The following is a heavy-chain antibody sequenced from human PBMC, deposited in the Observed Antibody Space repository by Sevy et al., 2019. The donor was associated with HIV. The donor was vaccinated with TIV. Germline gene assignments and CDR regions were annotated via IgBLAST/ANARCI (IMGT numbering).Heavy chain of an antibody. CDR1: GFTFSGSA. CDR2: IRSKANSYAT. J-gene: IGHJ6*03. Sequence: GGSLRLSCAASGFTFSGSAMHWVRQASGKGLEWVGRIRSKANSYATAYAASVKGRFTISRNDSKNTAYLQMNSLKTEDTAVYYCTIGYCSGGSCPPEYYYYYMDVWGKGTMVTVSS. D-gene: IGHD2-15*01. V-gene: IGHV3-73*01. CDR3: TIGYCSGGSCPPEYYYYYMDV.